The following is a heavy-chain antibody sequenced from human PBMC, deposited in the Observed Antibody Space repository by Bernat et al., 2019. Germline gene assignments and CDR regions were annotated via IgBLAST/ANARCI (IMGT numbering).Heavy chain of an antibody. CDR3: VRDGAALYYYHGMDV. J-gene: IGHJ6*02. CDR2: VSYDGRNK. Sequence: VQLVESGGGVVQPGRSLRLSCVASGFTFSDYSLHWVRQAPGKVLEWVAVVSYDGRNKYYASSVQARFIISRDDSANTLYLQMYRLNSEDTAVYYCVRDGAALYYYHGMDVWGRGTTVTVSS. CDR1: GFTFSDYS. D-gene: IGHD6-25*01. V-gene: IGHV3-30*04.